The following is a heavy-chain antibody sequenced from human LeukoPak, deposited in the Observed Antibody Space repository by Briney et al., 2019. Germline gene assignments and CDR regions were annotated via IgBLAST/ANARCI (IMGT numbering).Heavy chain of an antibody. CDR3: ARIGYYYYYMDV. J-gene: IGHJ6*03. CDR2: IYYSGST. CDR1: GGSISSSSYY. V-gene: IGHV4-39*07. Sequence: SETLSLTCTVSGGSISSSSYYWGWIRQPPGKGLEWIGSIYYSGSTYYNPSLKSRVIISVDTSKNQFSLKLSSVTAADTAVYYCARIGYYYYYMDVWGKGTTVTVSS.